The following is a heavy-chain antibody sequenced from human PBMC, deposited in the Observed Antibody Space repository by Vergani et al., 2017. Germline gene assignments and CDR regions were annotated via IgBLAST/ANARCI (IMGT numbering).Heavy chain of an antibody. Sequence: QLQLQESGSGLVKPSQTLSLTCAVSGGSISSGGYSWSWIRQPPGKGREWIGYSYHSGSTYYIPSLKSRVTISVDRSKNQFSLKLSSVTAADTAMYYCARAPYGYYYFDYWGQGTLVTVSS. D-gene: IGHD3-22*01. V-gene: IGHV4-30-2*01. J-gene: IGHJ4*02. CDR3: ARAPYGYYYFDY. CDR2: SYHSGST. CDR1: GGSISSGGYS.